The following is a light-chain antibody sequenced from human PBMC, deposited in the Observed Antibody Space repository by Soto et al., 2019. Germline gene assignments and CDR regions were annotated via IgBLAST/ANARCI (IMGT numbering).Light chain of an antibody. CDR2: GVY. V-gene: IGKV3-20*01. J-gene: IGKJ4*01. CDR3: QQYDSSPPIT. Sequence: IVLTQSPGTLSLSPGERATLSCRASQTGSNSYLAWYQHKSGQAPRLLIYGVYTRASGIPDRFSGSGSGTDFTLTISRLEPEDFAVYYCQQYDSSPPITFGGGTKVDIK. CDR1: QTGSNSY.